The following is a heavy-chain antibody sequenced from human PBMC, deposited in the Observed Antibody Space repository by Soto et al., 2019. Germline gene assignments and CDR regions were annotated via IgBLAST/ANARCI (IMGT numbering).Heavy chain of an antibody. CDR1: GFTFRNYA. J-gene: IGHJ6*02. CDR3: TRILWSSRRDALDI. CDR2: IGTSGTPT. V-gene: IGHV3-23*01. D-gene: IGHD2-21*01. Sequence: PGGSLRLSCIASGFTFRNYAMAWVRQVPGEDLEWVSAIGTSGTPTLYADSVKSRFSISRDDSRNTVSLQMNSLGVEDTATYYCTRILWSSRRDALDIWGQGTTVTVSS.